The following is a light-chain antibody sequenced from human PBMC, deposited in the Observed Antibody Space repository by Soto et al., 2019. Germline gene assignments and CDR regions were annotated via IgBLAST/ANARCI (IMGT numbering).Light chain of an antibody. CDR1: RPIANK. V-gene: IGKV3D-15*01. J-gene: IGKJ2*01. CDR3: QQYYDWPHNT. Sequence: TQSPALLSVSPGETATLSCKASRPIANKLAWYQQSPGQTPRLLIYGASTRASGVPDRFSGSGSGTDFTLTITSPQAEDFANYYCQQYYDWPHNTFGQGTKVDIK. CDR2: GAS.